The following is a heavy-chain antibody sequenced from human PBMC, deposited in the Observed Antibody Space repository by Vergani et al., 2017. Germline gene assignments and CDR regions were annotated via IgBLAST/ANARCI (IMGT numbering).Heavy chain of an antibody. Sequence: QVQLQESGPGLVKPSQTLSLTCTVSGDSINRGGLYWTWIRQLPGKGLEWMGFIYHNGDTYYNPSLKSRVIMSLDTSKNQFSLKLASVTAADTAVYYCAKAPAARIPMSHLLAYWFDPWGQGTLVTVSS. CDR2: IYHNGDT. V-gene: IGHV4-31*02. CDR3: AKAPAARIPMSHLLAYWFDP. CDR1: GDSINRGGLY. J-gene: IGHJ5*02. D-gene: IGHD2-2*01.